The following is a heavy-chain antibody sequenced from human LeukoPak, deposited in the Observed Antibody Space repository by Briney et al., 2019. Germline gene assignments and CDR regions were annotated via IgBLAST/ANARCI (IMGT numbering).Heavy chain of an antibody. CDR3: ARRKNWSYEGFDP. CDR2: ISAYNGNT. J-gene: IGHJ5*02. D-gene: IGHD1-7*01. V-gene: IGHV1-18*04. CDR1: GYTFTSYG. Sequence: ASVKVSCKTSGYTFTSYGISWVRQAPGQGLEWMGWISAYNGNTNYAQRLQGRVTMTTDTSTSTVYMELKSLISDDTAIYYGARRKNWSYEGFDPWGQGTLVTVSS.